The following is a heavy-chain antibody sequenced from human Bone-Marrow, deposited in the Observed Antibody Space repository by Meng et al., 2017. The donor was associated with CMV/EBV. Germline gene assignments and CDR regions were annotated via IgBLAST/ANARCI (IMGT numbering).Heavy chain of an antibody. J-gene: IGHJ4*02. V-gene: IGHV4-59*01. D-gene: IGHD4-23*01. CDR1: GDSISRKF. CDR3: ARGGGNFYFDY. CDR2: LYDSAST. Sequence: SEPLSLTCTVSGDSISRKFWSWIRQPPGKGLEWIGYLYDSASTKYSPFLKSRVIMSLGASGNQFSLKLTSVTAADTAVYYCARGGGNFYFDYWGQGMLVTVSS.